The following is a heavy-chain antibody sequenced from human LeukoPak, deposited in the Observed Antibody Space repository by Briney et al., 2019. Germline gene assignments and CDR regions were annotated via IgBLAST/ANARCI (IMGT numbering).Heavy chain of an antibody. CDR2: INHSGST. D-gene: IGHD3-10*01. J-gene: IGHJ4*02. CDR3: ARGGRGVIIIDY. CDR1: GGSFSGYY. V-gene: IGHV4-34*01. Sequence: PSETLSLTCAVYGGSFSGYYWSWIRQPPGKGLEWIGEINHSGSTNYNPSLKSRVTISVDTSKNQFSLKLSSVTAADTAVYYCARGGRGVIIIDYWGQGTLVTVSS.